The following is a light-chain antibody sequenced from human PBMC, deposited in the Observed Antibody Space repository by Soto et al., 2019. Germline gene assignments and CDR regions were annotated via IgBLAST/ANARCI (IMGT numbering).Light chain of an antibody. J-gene: IGLJ1*01. V-gene: IGLV2-14*01. CDR1: SSDVGGYNY. Sequence: QSALTQPASVSGSPGQSITISCTGTSSDVGGYNYVSWYQQHPGKAPKLMIYEVSNRPSGVSNRFSGSKSGNTASLTISGRQAEDEADYYCSSYTSSSIVYVFGTGTKVTVL. CDR2: EVS. CDR3: SSYTSSSIVYV.